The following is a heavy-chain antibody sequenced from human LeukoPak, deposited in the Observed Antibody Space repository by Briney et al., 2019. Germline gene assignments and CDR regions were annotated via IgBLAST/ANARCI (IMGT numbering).Heavy chain of an antibody. CDR2: ISAYNGNT. Sequence: GASVKVSCKASGYTFTSYGISWVRQAPGQGLEWMGWISAYNGNTNYAQKLQGRVTMTTDTSTSTAYMELRSLRSDDTAVYYCARREEDIVVVPAAIFLDPWGQGTLVTVSS. V-gene: IGHV1-18*04. D-gene: IGHD2-2*01. J-gene: IGHJ5*02. CDR1: GYTFTSYG. CDR3: ARREEDIVVVPAAIFLDP.